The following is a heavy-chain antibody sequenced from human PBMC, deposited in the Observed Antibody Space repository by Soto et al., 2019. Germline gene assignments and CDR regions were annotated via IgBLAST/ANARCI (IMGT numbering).Heavy chain of an antibody. CDR2: IIPFIGKA. CDR1: GYTFTSYG. V-gene: IGHV1-69*13. J-gene: IGHJ3*02. Sequence: SVKVSCKASGYTFTSYGISWVRQAPGQGLEWMGGIIPFIGKANYAQKFQGRVTITADESTSTAYMELSSLRSEDTAVYYCASGIVGATVQAFDIWGQGTMVTVS. CDR3: ASGIVGATVQAFDI. D-gene: IGHD1-26*01.